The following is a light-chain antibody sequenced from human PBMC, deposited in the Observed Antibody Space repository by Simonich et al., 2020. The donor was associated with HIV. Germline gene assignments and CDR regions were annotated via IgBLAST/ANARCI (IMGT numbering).Light chain of an antibody. CDR2: GNR. CDR1: SPNIGAVYD. J-gene: IGLJ3*02. V-gene: IGLV1-40*01. Sequence: QSVLTQPPSVSGAPGQRVTISCTGSSPNIGAVYDVHWYQQLPVTAPKLLIYGNRNLPSGVPARFSGSKSGTSASLAITGLQAEDESDYYCQSYDSSLSGSVFGGGTKLTVL. CDR3: QSYDSSLSGSV.